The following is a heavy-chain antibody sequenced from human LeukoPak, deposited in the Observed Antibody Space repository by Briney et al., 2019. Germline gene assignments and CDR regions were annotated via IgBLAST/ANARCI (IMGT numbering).Heavy chain of an antibody. CDR3: AREYSSSLDY. Sequence: ASVKVSCKASGYTFTSYYMHWVRQAPGQGLEWMGIINSGGSSTSYAQKFQGRVTMTRDTSTSTVYMELSSLRFEDTAVYYCAREYSSSLDYWGQGTLVTVSS. CDR1: GYTFTSYY. J-gene: IGHJ4*02. V-gene: IGHV1-46*01. D-gene: IGHD6-13*01. CDR2: INSGGSST.